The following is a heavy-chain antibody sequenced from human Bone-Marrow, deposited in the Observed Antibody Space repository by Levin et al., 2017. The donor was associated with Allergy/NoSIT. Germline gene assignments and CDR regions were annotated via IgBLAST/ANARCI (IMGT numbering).Heavy chain of an antibody. V-gene: IGHV3-66*01. CDR3: ARGGVNDAFDL. Sequence: GGSLRLSCAVSGISVSSTFMIWVRQAPGKGLEYLSVMYSGGTTFYADSVKGLFTISRDNSKNTMYLQMDSLRAEDTAVYYCARGGVNDAFDLWGQGTMVTVSA. CDR2: MYSGGTT. CDR1: GISVSSTF. J-gene: IGHJ3*01.